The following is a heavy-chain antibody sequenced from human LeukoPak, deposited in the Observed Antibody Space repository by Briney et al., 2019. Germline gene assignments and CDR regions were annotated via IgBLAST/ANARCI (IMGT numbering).Heavy chain of an antibody. J-gene: IGHJ4*02. CDR3: ARGRTIFGVVIIGYLLDY. CDR1: GGSFSGYY. D-gene: IGHD3-3*01. CDR2: INHSGST. V-gene: IGHV4-34*01. Sequence: SETLSLTCAVHGGSFSGYYWSWIRQPPGKGLEWIGEINHSGSTNYNPSLKSRVTISVDTSKNQFSLKLSSVTAADTAVYYCARGRTIFGVVIIGYLLDYWGQGTLVTVSS.